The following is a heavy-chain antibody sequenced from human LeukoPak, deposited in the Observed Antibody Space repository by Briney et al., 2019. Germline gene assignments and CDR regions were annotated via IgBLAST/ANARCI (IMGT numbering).Heavy chain of an antibody. V-gene: IGHV4-59*08. CDR3: ARLAVSGHEYFQH. CDR2: IYYTGGT. Sequence: SETLSLTCTVSGGSISSYYWSWIRQPPGKGLEWIGYIYYTGGTTYNPSLKSRVTISVDTSRTQFSLKLSSVTAADTAVYYCARLAVSGHEYFQHWGQGTPVTVSS. J-gene: IGHJ1*01. CDR1: GGSISSYY. D-gene: IGHD7-27*01.